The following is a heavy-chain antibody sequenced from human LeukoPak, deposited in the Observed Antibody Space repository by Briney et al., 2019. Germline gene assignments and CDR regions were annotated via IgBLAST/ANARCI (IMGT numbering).Heavy chain of an antibody. D-gene: IGHD6-6*01. CDR1: GFTFSSYS. Sequence: PGGSLRLSCAASGFTFSSYSMNWVRQAPGKGLEWVSYISSSSSTIYYADSVKGRFTISRDNAKNSLYLQMNSLRAEDTAVYYCAREQLGVDMDVWGKGTTVTVSS. V-gene: IGHV3-48*01. CDR2: ISSSSSTI. J-gene: IGHJ6*03. CDR3: AREQLGVDMDV.